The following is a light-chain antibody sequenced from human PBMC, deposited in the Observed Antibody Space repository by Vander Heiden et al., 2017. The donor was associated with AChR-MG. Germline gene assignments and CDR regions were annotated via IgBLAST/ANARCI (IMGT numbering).Light chain of an antibody. CDR2: GKN. V-gene: IGLV3-19*01. J-gene: IGLJ3*02. CDR1: SLRNYY. CDR3: NSRDSSGNPV. Sequence: SSELTQDPAVSVALGQTVMITCQGDSLRNYYASWYQQKPGQAPLLVIYGKNNRPSGIPDRFSGSSSGNTASLTITGAQAEDEADYYCNSRDSSGNPVFGGGTKLTVL.